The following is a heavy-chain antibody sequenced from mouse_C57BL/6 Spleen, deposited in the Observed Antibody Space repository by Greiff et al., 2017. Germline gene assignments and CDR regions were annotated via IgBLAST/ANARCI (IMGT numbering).Heavy chain of an antibody. V-gene: IGHV1-54*01. D-gene: IGHD1-1*01. Sequence: VMLVESGAELVRPGTSVKVSCKASGYAFTNYLIEWVKQRPGQGLEWIGVINPGSGGTNYNEKFKGKATLTADKSSSTAYMQLSSLTSEDSAVYFCARRITTVVAFDYWGQGTTLTVSS. CDR2: INPGSGGT. CDR3: ARRITTVVAFDY. CDR1: GYAFTNYL. J-gene: IGHJ2*01.